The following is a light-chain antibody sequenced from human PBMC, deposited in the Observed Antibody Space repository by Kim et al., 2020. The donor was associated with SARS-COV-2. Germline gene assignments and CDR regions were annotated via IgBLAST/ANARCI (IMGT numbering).Light chain of an antibody. CDR3: QKYDGAPWT. CDR1: INNY. CDR2: GAS. V-gene: IGKV1-27*01. J-gene: IGKJ1*01. Sequence: INNYLAWYQQKPGGVPDLLIYGASTLHSGVPSRFSGSGFGTDFTLSISSLQPEDVATYYCQKYDGAPWTFGQGTKVEIK.